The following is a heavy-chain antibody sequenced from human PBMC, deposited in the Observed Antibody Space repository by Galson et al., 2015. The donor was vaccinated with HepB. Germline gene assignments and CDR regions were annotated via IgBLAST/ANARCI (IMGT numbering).Heavy chain of an antibody. D-gene: IGHD6-13*01. CDR3: ARARGREGIAAAGTRLFYYYYGMDV. Sequence: SVKVSCKASGYTFTGYYMHWVRQAPGQGLEWMGRINPNSGGTNYAQKFQGRVTMTRDTSISTAYMELSSLRSEDTAVYYCARARGREGIAAAGTRLFYYYYGMDVWGQGTAVTVSS. V-gene: IGHV1-2*06. CDR1: GYTFTGYY. J-gene: IGHJ6*02. CDR2: INPNSGGT.